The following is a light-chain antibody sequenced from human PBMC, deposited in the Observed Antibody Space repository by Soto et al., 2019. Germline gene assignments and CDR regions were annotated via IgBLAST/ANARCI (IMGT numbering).Light chain of an antibody. CDR1: TSNIGAGYN. CDR3: QSSDSGLSASNVI. V-gene: IGLV1-40*01. CDR2: GSD. Sequence: QSVLTQPPSVSAAPGQRVTISCTGTTSNIGAGYNVHWYQQLPGRAPKLLISGSDNRPSGVPDRFSGSNSGSSASLTITGLQAEDEAVYYCQSSDSGLSASNVIFGGGTKLTVL. J-gene: IGLJ2*01.